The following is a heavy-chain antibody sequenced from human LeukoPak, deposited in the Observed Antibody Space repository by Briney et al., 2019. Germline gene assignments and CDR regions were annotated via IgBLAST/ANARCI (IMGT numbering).Heavy chain of an antibody. CDR1: GGSITSSY. Sequence: PSETLSLTCTVSGGSITSSYWSSIRQPPGKGLEWLCYIYYILSTNYNPSLENRVTISVDTSKNQFSLRLCSVTAADTAVYFCARLGGYSYYYDSSGYRLGELDYWGQGTLVTVSS. CDR2: IYYILST. J-gene: IGHJ4*02. CDR3: ARLGGYSYYYDSSGYRLGELDY. V-gene: IGHV4-59*01. D-gene: IGHD3-22*01.